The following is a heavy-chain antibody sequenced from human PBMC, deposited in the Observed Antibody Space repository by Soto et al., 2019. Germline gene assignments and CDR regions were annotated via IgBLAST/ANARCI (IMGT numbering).Heavy chain of an antibody. J-gene: IGHJ3*02. Sequence: XTLSLACSVSGVSLGSHLWSWIRQAPGKGPELVGYIYHTVNTNYNTAVKSRVTISMDTSEKQLSLQLSSLTAADTAVYYCARLQYTVVTALDIWGQGTMGTVSS. CDR2: IYHTVNT. CDR1: GVSLGSHL. V-gene: IGHV4-59*11. D-gene: IGHD2-15*01. CDR3: ARLQYTVVTALDI.